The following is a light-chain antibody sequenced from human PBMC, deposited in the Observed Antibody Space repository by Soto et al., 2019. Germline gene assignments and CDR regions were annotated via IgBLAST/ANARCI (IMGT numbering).Light chain of an antibody. CDR1: NSNIGRNN. V-gene: IGLV1-47*02. Sequence: QSVLTQPPSASGAPGQRVTISCSGSNSNIGRNNVYWYQQLPGTAPKLLIYSNTQRPSGVPDRISGSKSGTSASLAISGLRSEDEADYYCATWDDSLSGVVFGGGTKLTV. J-gene: IGLJ2*01. CDR3: ATWDDSLSGVV. CDR2: SNT.